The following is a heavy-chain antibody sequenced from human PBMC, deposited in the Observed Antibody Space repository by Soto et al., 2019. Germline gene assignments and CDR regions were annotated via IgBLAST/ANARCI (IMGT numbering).Heavy chain of an antibody. Sequence: SETLSLTCTVSGGSISSGDYYWSWIRQPPGKGLEWIGYIYYSGSTYYNPSLKSRVTISVDTSKNQFSLKLSSVTAADTAVYYCAREYSSSNYYYYGMDVWGQGTTVTVSS. J-gene: IGHJ6*02. CDR1: GGSISSGDYY. CDR3: AREYSSSNYYYYGMDV. D-gene: IGHD6-6*01. CDR2: IYYSGST. V-gene: IGHV4-30-4*01.